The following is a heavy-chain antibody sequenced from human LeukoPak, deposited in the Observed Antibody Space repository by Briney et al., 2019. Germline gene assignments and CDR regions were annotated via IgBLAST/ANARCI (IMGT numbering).Heavy chain of an antibody. CDR3: AGGVSSASLG. V-gene: IGHV3-21*01. CDR2: ISSSSSYI. J-gene: IGHJ4*02. CDR1: GFTFSSYE. D-gene: IGHD6-6*01. Sequence: GGSLRLSCAASGFTFSSYEMNWVHQAPGKGLEWVSSISSSSSYIYYADSVKGRFTISRDDAKNSLYLQMNSLRAEDTAVYYCAGGVSSASLGWGQGTLVTVSS.